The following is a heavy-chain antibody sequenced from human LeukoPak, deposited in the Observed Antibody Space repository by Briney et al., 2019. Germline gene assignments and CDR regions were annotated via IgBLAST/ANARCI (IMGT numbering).Heavy chain of an antibody. V-gene: IGHV3-53*01. CDR2: IYSGGST. CDR3: ARESRESLGKFGIVDAFDI. D-gene: IGHD3-16*01. J-gene: IGHJ3*02. CDR1: GFTVSSNY. Sequence: GGSLRLSCAASGFTVSSNYMSWVRQAPGKGLEWVSVIYSGGSTYYADSVKGRFTISRDNSKNTLYLQMNSLRAEDTAVYYCARESRESLGKFGIVDAFDIWGQGTMVTVSS.